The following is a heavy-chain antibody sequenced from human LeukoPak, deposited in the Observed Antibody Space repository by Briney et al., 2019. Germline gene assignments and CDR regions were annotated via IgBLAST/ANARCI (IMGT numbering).Heavy chain of an antibody. V-gene: IGHV3-48*03. CDR3: ASYIVGPTLDY. CDR1: GFTFSSFE. D-gene: IGHD1-26*01. CDR2: ISSSGSTI. Sequence: PGGSLRLSCAASGFTFSSFEMNWVRQAPGKGLEWVSYISSSGSTIYYADSVKGRFTISRDNAKRSLYLQMNSLRAGDTAVYFCASYIVGPTLDYWGQGTLVTVSS. J-gene: IGHJ4*02.